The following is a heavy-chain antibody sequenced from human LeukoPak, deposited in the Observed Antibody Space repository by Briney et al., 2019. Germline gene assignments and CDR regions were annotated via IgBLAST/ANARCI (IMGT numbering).Heavy chain of an antibody. CDR2: ISYDGSNK. Sequence: GGSLRLSCAASGFTFSSYAMHWVRQAPGKGLEWVAVISYDGSNKYYADSVKGRFTISRDNSKNTLYLQMNSLRAEDTAVYYCAKDRYGVVIFWFDPWGQGTLVTVSS. J-gene: IGHJ5*02. CDR3: AKDRYGVVIFWFDP. V-gene: IGHV3-30-3*01. CDR1: GFTFSSYA. D-gene: IGHD3-3*01.